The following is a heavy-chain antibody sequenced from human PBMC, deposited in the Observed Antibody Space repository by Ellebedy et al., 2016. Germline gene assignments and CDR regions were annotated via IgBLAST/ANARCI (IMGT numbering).Heavy chain of an antibody. V-gene: IGHV3-30*02. D-gene: IGHD5-18*01. CDR1: GITFSING. CDR2: MSYDGSHQ. CDR3: ARRAVDTAMALYYFDY. J-gene: IGHJ4*02. Sequence: GESLKISXAASGITFSINGMSWVRQAPGKGLELAAFMSYDGSHQYYADSVKGRFTISRDNSKNTLYLQMNSLRAEDTAVYYCARRAVDTAMALYYFDYWGQGTLVTVSS.